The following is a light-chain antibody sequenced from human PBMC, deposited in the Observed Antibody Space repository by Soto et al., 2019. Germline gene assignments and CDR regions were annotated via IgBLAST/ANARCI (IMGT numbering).Light chain of an antibody. V-gene: IGKV1-6*01. Sequence: AIQMTQSPSSLSSSVGDRVTITCRASQDIRNDLGWYKHKPGKAPNLLIYNASSLQSGDPSRFNGSGSGTDFTLSISSLQPQDSATYYCLQDYIYPRTFGPGTKVDVK. CDR3: LQDYIYPRT. CDR1: QDIRND. CDR2: NAS. J-gene: IGKJ3*01.